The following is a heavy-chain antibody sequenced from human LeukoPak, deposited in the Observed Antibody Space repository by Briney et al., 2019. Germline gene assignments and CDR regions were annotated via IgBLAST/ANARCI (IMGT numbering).Heavy chain of an antibody. CDR1: GYSISSGYY. D-gene: IGHD1-26*01. CDR2: IYHSGST. J-gene: IGHJ5*02. CDR3: ARDKTSPMGPNWFDP. Sequence: SETLSLTCTVSGYSISSGYYWGWIRQPPGKGLEWIGSIYHSGSTYYNPSLKSRVTISVDTSKNQFSLKLSSVTAADTVVYYCARDKTSPMGPNWFDPWGQGTLVTVSS. V-gene: IGHV4-38-2*02.